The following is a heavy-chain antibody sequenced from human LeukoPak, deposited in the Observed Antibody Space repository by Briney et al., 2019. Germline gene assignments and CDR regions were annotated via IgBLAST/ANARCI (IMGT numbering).Heavy chain of an antibody. CDR1: GGSFSGDY. D-gene: IGHD3-10*01. CDR2: INHSGRT. Sequence: SETLSLTCAVYGGSFSGDYWSWICQPPGKGLEWIGEINHSGRTNYNPSLKSRVTVSADTSRIQFSLKVTSVTAADTAVYYCARGSWFGNFFPYYYYMDVWGKGTTVTVSS. J-gene: IGHJ6*03. CDR3: ARGSWFGNFFPYYYYMDV. V-gene: IGHV4-34*01.